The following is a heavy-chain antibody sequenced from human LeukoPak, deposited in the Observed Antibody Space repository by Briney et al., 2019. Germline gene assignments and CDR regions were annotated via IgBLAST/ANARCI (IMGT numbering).Heavy chain of an antibody. CDR2: ISVYSDHT. D-gene: IGHD2-8*01. CDR3: ARAFDSCSNGMCPRHTLRDLNYYYYYMDV. CDR1: GYTFYTYG. J-gene: IGHJ6*03. Sequence: GASVKVSCKASGYTFYTYGISWVRQAPGQGLEWMGWISVYSDHTNYAQKFQGRVNMTTDTSTSTAYMELRSLTSDDSAVYYCARAFDSCSNGMCPRHTLRDLNYYYYYMDVWGKGTTVTVSS. V-gene: IGHV1-18*01.